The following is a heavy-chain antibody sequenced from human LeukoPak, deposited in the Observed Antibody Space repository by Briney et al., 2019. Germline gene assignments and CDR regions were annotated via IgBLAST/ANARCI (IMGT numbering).Heavy chain of an antibody. J-gene: IGHJ2*01. V-gene: IGHV3-23*01. Sequence: GGSLRLSCAASGFTFSSYAMSWVRQAPGKGLEWVSAISGSGGSTYYADSVKGRFTISRDNSKNTLYLQMNSLRAEDTAVYYCAKTGGFLRWPPDAFDIWGRGTLVTVSS. CDR1: GFTFSSYA. CDR3: AKTGGFLRWPPDAFDI. CDR2: ISGSGGST. D-gene: IGHD4-23*01.